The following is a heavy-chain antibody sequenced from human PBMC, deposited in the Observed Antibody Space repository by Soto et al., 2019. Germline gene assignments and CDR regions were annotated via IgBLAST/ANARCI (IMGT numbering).Heavy chain of an antibody. J-gene: IGHJ3*01. V-gene: IGHV2-5*02. CDR1: GFSLSSSRVG. D-gene: IGHD3-16*02. CDR2: IYWDGDK. Sequence: QITLTESGPTLVKPTQTLTLTCTFSGFSLSSSRVGVAWIRQPPGKALEWLAVIYWDGDKRYSPSLRSRLTITKDTSKNQVVLTMTNVDPVDTATYFCAHLMITYGGVVADDAFVFCCQGTMLSISS. CDR3: AHLMITYGGVVADDAFVF.